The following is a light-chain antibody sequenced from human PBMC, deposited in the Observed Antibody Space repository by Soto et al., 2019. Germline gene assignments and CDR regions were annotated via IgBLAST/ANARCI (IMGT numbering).Light chain of an antibody. CDR1: KSALGVSDS. J-gene: IGLJ1*01. CDR2: EVV. V-gene: IGLV2-8*01. CDR3: KSYAGSNTYV. Sequence: QSVLTQPPSASGSPRQSFTISCTATKSALGVSDSVSWYQHPPGTAPRLIIYEVVQRPSGVPARFPGSKSGNTPSLTVSGLQAADEADYFCKSYAGSNTYVFGSGTKVTVL.